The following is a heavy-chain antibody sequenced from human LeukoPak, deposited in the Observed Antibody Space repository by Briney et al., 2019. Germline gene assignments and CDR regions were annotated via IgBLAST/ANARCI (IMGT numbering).Heavy chain of an antibody. CDR2: INPSGGST. V-gene: IGHV1-46*01. J-gene: IGHJ4*02. Sequence: ASVKVSCKASGYTFTSYYMHWVQQAPGQGLEWMGIINPSGGSTSYAQKFQGRVTMTRDTSTSTVYMELSSLRSEDTAVYYCARDGVSIWEPTAMVPDYWGQGTLVTVSS. CDR3: ARDGVSIWEPTAMVPDY. CDR1: GYTFTSYY. D-gene: IGHD5-18*01.